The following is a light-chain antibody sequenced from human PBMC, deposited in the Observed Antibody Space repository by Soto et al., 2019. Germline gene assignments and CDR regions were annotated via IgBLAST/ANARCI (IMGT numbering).Light chain of an antibody. CDR2: AAS. CDR3: QQYGSSPNT. CDR1: QTISSTY. Sequence: DIVFTQSPGTLSLSPGDRATLSCRASQTISSTYLAWYQQKPGQAPRLLIYAASTRATGIPDRFSGSGSGTDFTLTISRLEPEDFAVYYCQQYGSSPNTVGQGTKV. V-gene: IGKV3-20*01. J-gene: IGKJ1*01.